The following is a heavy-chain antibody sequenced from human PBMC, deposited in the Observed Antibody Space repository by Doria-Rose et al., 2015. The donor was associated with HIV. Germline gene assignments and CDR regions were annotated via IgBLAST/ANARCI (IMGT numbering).Heavy chain of an antibody. CDR3: ARIKSSRWYHKYYFDF. D-gene: IGHD6-13*01. V-gene: IGHV2-26*01. CDR2: IFSDDER. J-gene: IGHJ4*02. Sequence: SGPVLVKPTETLTLTCTVFGVSLSSPGMGVSWIRQPPGKALEWLANIFSDDERSYKTSLKSGLTISRGTSKSQVVLTMTDMDPVDTATYYCARIKSSRWYHKYYFDFWGQGTLVIVSA. CDR1: GVSLSSPGMG.